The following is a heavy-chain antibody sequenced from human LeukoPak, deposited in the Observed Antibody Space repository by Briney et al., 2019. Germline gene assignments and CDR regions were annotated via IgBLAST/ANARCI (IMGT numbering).Heavy chain of an antibody. D-gene: IGHD6-13*01. J-gene: IGHJ6*02. Sequence: GGSLRLSCAASGFTFSSYAMSWVRQAPGKGLEWVSAISCSGGSTYYADSVKGRFTISRDNSKNTLYLQMNSLRAEDTAVYYCAKGLRIAAAGSTAAAYGMDVWGQGTTVTVSS. CDR3: AKGLRIAAAGSTAAAYGMDV. CDR1: GFTFSSYA. CDR2: ISCSGGST. V-gene: IGHV3-23*01.